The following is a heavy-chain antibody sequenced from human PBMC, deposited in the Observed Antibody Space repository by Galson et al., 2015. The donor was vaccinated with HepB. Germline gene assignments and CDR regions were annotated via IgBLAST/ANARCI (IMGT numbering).Heavy chain of an antibody. CDR3: ARGDGVVVDAIDAFDM. J-gene: IGHJ3*02. D-gene: IGHD2-15*01. V-gene: IGHV3-30*04. Sequence: SLRLSCAASGFTFSTYSIHWVRQAPGKGLEWVALISYDGSNKYYADYVKGRFTISRDNSKNTLYLQMNSLRAEDTAVYYCARGDGVVVDAIDAFDMWGQGTMVTVSS. CDR2: ISYDGSNK. CDR1: GFTFSTYS.